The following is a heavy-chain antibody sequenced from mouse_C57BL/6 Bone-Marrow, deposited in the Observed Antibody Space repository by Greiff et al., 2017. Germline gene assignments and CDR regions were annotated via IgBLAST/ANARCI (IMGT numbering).Heavy chain of an antibody. J-gene: IGHJ3*01. Sequence: VQLQQSGTVLARPGASVKMSCKTSGYTFTSYWMHWVKQRPGQGLEWIGAIYPGNSYTSYNQKFKGKDKLTAVTSASTAYMELSSLTLEDSAVXYCSSYYGSSYVRFAYWGQGTLVTVSS. D-gene: IGHD1-1*01. CDR2: IYPGNSYT. V-gene: IGHV1-5*01. CDR3: SSYYGSSYVRFAY. CDR1: GYTFTSYW.